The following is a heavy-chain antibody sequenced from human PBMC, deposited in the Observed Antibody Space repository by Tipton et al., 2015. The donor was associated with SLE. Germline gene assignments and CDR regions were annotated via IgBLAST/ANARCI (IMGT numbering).Heavy chain of an antibody. V-gene: IGHV3-30*18. CDR3: AKDSEDRGVYYFDY. CDR2: ISYDGSNK. D-gene: IGHD2-15*01. CDR1: GFTFSSYS. Sequence: SLRLSCAASGFTFSSYSMNWVRQAPGKGLEWVAVISYDGSNKYYADSVKGRFTISRDNSKNTLYLQMNSLRAEDTAVYYCAKDSEDRGVYYFDYWGQGTLVTVSS. J-gene: IGHJ4*02.